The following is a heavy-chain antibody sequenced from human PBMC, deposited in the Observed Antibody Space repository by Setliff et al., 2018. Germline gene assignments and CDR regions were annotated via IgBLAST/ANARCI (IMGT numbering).Heavy chain of an antibody. V-gene: IGHV4-4*07. CDR2: ISTSGNT. Sequence: PSETLSLTCTVSGGFIINSYYWSCIRQPAGKGLEWIGRISTSGNTNYNPSLKSRVTVSLDTSKNQFSLKLTSVTAADTAVYYCASDNRARHYMDVWGKGTTVTVSS. D-gene: IGHD3-10*01. CDR1: GGFIINSYY. CDR3: ASDNRARHYMDV. J-gene: IGHJ6*03.